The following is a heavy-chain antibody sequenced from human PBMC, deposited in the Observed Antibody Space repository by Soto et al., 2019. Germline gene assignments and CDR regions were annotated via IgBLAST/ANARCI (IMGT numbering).Heavy chain of an antibody. V-gene: IGHV3-23*01. CDR1: GFTFSNYA. Sequence: EVQLLESGGGLEQPGGSLRLSCAASGFTFSNYAMSWVRQAPGKGLEWVSAITGSGGSTYHADSVKGRFTISRDNSKNTLFLQMDRLGADDTAVYFCAKGSASGSPYYFDFWGQRTLVTVSS. CDR3: AKGSASGSPYYFDF. J-gene: IGHJ4*02. D-gene: IGHD6-25*01. CDR2: ITGSGGST.